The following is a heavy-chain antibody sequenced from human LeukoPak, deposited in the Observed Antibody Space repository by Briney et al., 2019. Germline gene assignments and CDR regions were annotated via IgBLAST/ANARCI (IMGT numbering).Heavy chain of an antibody. V-gene: IGHV4-39*07. CDR1: GGSISSSSYY. CDR3: ARIRNYGSGTYIPFVDY. Sequence: SETLSLTCTVSGGSISSSSYYWGWIRQPPGKGLEWIGSIYYSGSTHYNPSLKSRVTISVDTSKNQFSLKLSSVTAADTAVYYCARIRNYGSGTYIPFVDYWGQGTLVTVSS. J-gene: IGHJ4*02. CDR2: IYYSGST. D-gene: IGHD3-10*01.